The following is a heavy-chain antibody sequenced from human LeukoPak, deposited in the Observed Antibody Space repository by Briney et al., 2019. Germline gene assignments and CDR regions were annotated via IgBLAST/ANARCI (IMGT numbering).Heavy chain of an antibody. CDR3: ASGYGSGSYYNSY. D-gene: IGHD3-10*01. CDR2: ISGSGGST. Sequence: GGSLRLSCAASGFTFSSYAMSWVRQAPGKGLEWVLAISGSGGSTYYADSVKGRFTISRDNSKNTLYLQMNSLRAEDTAVYYCASGYGSGSYYNSYWGQRTLVTVSS. J-gene: IGHJ4*02. CDR1: GFTFSSYA. V-gene: IGHV3-23*01.